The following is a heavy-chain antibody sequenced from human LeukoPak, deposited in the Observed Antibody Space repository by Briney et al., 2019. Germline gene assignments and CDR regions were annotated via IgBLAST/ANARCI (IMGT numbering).Heavy chain of an antibody. CDR3: ARDRGWARYSYGFYY. V-gene: IGHV1-69*13. CDR2: IIPIFGTA. CDR1: GGTFSSYA. J-gene: IGHJ4*02. D-gene: IGHD5-18*01. Sequence: SVNVSCKASGGTFSSYAISWVRQAPGQGLEWMGGIIPIFGTANYAQKFQGRVTITADESTSTAYMELSSLRSEDTAVYYCARDRGWARYSYGFYYWGQGTLVTVSS.